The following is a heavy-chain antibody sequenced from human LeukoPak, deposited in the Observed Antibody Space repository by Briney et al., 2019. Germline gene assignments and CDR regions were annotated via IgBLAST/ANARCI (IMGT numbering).Heavy chain of an antibody. V-gene: IGHV3-21*01. CDR2: ISGSSRHI. J-gene: IGHJ1*01. CDR3: ARGYCGGDCYGD. Sequence: GGSLRLSCAASGFTLNSYTMNWVRQAPGKGLEYVSSISGSSRHIYYADSVKGRFTISRDNTKSSLYLQMNSLRVEDMAVYYCARGYCGGDCYGDWGQGTLVTVSS. CDR1: GFTLNSYT. D-gene: IGHD2-21*02.